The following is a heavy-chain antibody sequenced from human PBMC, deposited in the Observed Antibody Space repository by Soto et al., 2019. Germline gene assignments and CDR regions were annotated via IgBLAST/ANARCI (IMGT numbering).Heavy chain of an antibody. V-gene: IGHV4-30-4*01. CDR3: ARQQRFGVSAWYDP. D-gene: IGHD3-10*01. CDR1: GDSIASGDHY. J-gene: IGHJ5*02. Sequence: QVQLQESGPGRVTPSQTLSLTCTVSGDSIASGDHYWCWIRQPPGKGLEWIGYISYIGRTFYTPPLKSRVSMSVDTSKNQFSLNLNSVTAADTAVYYCARQQRFGVSAWYDPWGQGTLVTVSS. CDR2: ISYIGRT.